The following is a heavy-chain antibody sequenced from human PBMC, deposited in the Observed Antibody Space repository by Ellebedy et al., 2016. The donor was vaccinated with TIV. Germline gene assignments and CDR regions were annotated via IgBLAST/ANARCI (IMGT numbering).Heavy chain of an antibody. V-gene: IGHV1-2*06. CDR1: GYTFTGYY. Sequence: AASVKVSCKASGYTFTGYYIHWVRQAPGEGLEWMGRINPDRGDTDYAQKFQGRVTMTRDTSISTAYMEMSRLRSDDTAVDFWARGLGWLQRDSDYWGQGTLVTVSS. CDR3: ARGLGWLQRDSDY. J-gene: IGHJ4*02. CDR2: INPDRGDT. D-gene: IGHD5-24*01.